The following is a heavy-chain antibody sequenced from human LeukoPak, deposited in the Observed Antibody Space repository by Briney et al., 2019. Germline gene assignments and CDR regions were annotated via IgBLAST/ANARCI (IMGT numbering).Heavy chain of an antibody. CDR3: ATDPKIFGVALGPRFDY. J-gene: IGHJ4*02. V-gene: IGHV1-69-2*01. CDR2: VDPEDGET. Sequence: GASVKVSCKASGYTFTDYYMHWVQQAPGKGLEWMGRVDPEDGETIYAEKFQGRVTITADTSTDTAYMELSSLRSEDTAVYYCATDPKIFGVALGPRFDYWGQGTLVTVSS. D-gene: IGHD3-3*01. CDR1: GYTFTDYY.